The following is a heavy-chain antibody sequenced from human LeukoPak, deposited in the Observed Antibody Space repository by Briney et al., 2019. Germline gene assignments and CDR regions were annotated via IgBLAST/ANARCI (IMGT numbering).Heavy chain of an antibody. CDR2: IYPGDSDT. D-gene: IGHD6-19*01. V-gene: IGHV5-51*01. J-gene: IGHJ6*03. Sequence: GESLKISCKGFGYSFASYWIGWVRQMPGKGLGWMGIIYPGDSDTRYRPSFQGQVTISADRSISTAYLQWSSLRASDTAMYYCARLGGYSSGWKDYYYYYMDVWGKGTTVTVSS. CDR1: GYSFASYW. CDR3: ARLGGYSSGWKDYYYYYMDV.